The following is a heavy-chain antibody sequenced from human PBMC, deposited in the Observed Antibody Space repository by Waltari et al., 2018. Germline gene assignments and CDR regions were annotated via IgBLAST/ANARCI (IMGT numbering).Heavy chain of an antibody. J-gene: IGHJ3*01. Sequence: EVLLVESGGGLVQPGGSLRLSCTASGFNFTHYSMNWVRQAPGKGLEWVAYINSASRVILYADSVRGRFTISRDNAKNSLFLQMNNLRVEDTALYYCTRGLQFAFDFWGQGTMVSVSS. CDR3: TRGLQFAFDF. D-gene: IGHD2-21*02. V-gene: IGHV3-48*01. CDR2: INSASRVI. CDR1: GFNFTHYS.